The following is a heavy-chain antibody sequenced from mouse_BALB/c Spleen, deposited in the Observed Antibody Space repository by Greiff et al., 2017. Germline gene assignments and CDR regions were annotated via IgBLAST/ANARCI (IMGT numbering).Heavy chain of an antibody. CDR3: ARGNYGSSPFDY. Sequence: LVESGGGLVKPGGSLKLSCAASGFTFSSYAMSWVRQTPEKRLEWVASISSGGSTYYPDSVKGRFTISRDNARNILYLQMSSLRSEDTAMYYCARGNYGSSPFDYWGQGTTLTVSA. D-gene: IGHD1-1*01. CDR1: GFTFSSYA. J-gene: IGHJ2*01. V-gene: IGHV5-6-5*01. CDR2: ISSGGST.